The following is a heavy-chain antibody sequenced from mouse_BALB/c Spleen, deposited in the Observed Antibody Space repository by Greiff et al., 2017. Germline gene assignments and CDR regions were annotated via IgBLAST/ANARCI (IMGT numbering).Heavy chain of an antibody. V-gene: IGHV1-9*01. CDR1: GYTFSSYW. J-gene: IGHJ4*01. CDR2: ILPGSGST. Sequence: QVQLKQSGAELMKPGASVKISCKATGYTFSSYWIEWVKQRPGHGLEWIGEILPGSGSTNYNEKFKGKATFTADTSSNTAYMQLSSLTSEDSAVYYCARENYGYAMDYWGQGTSVTVSS. CDR3: ARENYGYAMDY. D-gene: IGHD1-1*01.